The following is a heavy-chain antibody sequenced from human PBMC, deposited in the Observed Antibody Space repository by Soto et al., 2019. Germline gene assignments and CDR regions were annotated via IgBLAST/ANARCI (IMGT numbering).Heavy chain of an antibody. J-gene: IGHJ6*02. CDR2: INPNSGGT. D-gene: IGHD6-13*01. V-gene: IGHV1-2*02. CDR1: GYTFTGYY. Sequence: VASVKVSCKASGYTFTGYYMHWVRQAPGQGLEWMGWINPNSGGTNYAQKFQGRVTMTRDTSISTAYMELSRLRSDDTAVYYCARVRQQLGRGYYYYGMDVWGQGTTVTVSS. CDR3: ARVRQQLGRGYYYYGMDV.